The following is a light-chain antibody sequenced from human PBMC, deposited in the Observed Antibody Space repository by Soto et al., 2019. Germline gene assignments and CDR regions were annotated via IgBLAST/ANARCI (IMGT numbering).Light chain of an antibody. CDR1: QSIRRY. V-gene: IGKV1-39*01. CDR2: AAS. Sequence: DIQMTQSPSSLSASVGDRVTITCRASQSIRRYLNWYQQKPGKAPELLIYAASSLQSGVPSRFSGSGSGTDFTLTISSLQPEDFATYFCQQCYSTPLTFGRGTKVDIK. J-gene: IGKJ4*01. CDR3: QQCYSTPLT.